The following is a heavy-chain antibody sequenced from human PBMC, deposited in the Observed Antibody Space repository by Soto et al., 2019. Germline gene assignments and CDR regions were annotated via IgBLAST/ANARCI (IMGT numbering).Heavy chain of an antibody. CDR2: ISGSGGST. V-gene: IGHV3-23*01. J-gene: IGHJ6*02. CDR3: EKGGNLEWLFDYHYYGMDL. CDR1: GFTFSSYA. D-gene: IGHD3-3*01. Sequence: GGSLRLSCAASGFTFSSYAMSWVRQAPGKGLEWVSAISGSGGSTYYADSVKGRFTISRDNSKNTLYQQMNSLRAEETAVYYCEKGGNLEWLFDYHYYGMDLWGQGTTVIVSS.